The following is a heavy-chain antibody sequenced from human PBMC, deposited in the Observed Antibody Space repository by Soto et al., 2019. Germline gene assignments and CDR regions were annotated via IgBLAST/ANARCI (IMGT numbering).Heavy chain of an antibody. Sequence: ASVKVSCKASGHTFTSYGISWVRQAPGQGLEWMGWISAYNGNTNYAQKLQGRVTMTTDTSTSTAYMELRSLRSDDTAVYYCARDSLRFLEWLFLPYYFDYWGQGTLVTVSS. D-gene: IGHD3-3*01. V-gene: IGHV1-18*04. CDR1: GHTFTSYG. CDR2: ISAYNGNT. J-gene: IGHJ4*02. CDR3: ARDSLRFLEWLFLPYYFDY.